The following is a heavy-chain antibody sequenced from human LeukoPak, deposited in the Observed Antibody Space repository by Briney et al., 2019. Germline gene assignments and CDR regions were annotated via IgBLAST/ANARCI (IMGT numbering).Heavy chain of an antibody. V-gene: IGHV3-30*04. CDR3: ARPYSSSWYLDY. D-gene: IGHD6-13*01. CDR1: GFTFSSYA. Sequence: PGRSLRLSCAASGFTFSSYAMHWVRQAPGKGLEWGAVISYDGSNKYYADSVKGRFTISRDNSKNTLYLQMNSLRAEDTAVYYCARPYSSSWYLDYWGQGTLVTVSS. CDR2: ISYDGSNK. J-gene: IGHJ4*02.